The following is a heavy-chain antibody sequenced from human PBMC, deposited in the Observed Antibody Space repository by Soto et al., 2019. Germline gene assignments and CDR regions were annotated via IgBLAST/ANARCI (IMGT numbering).Heavy chain of an antibody. Sequence: GASVKVSCKASGYSFTGYYIHWLRQAPGQGLEWMGWIYPNSGDTKSAQKFQGRLTLTRDTSITTAYMELSGLRSDDTAIYYCASLQTSGWYGVHWGQGTLVTVSS. CDR1: GYSFTGYY. V-gene: IGHV1-2*02. J-gene: IGHJ4*02. CDR3: ASLQTSGWYGVH. D-gene: IGHD6-19*01. CDR2: IYPNSGDT.